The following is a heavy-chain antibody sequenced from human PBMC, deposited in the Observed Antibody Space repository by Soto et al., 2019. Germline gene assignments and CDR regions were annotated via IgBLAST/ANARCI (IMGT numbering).Heavy chain of an antibody. CDR3: ARGRGSSSWYK. Sequence: QVQLQQWGAGLLKPSETLSLTCAVYGGSFSGYYWSWIRQPPGKGLEWIGEINHSGSTNYNPSLKRRVTISGDTSKNQFSLKLSSVTAADTAVYYCARGRGSSSWYKWGQGTLVTVSS. D-gene: IGHD6-13*01. V-gene: IGHV4-34*01. CDR2: INHSGST. J-gene: IGHJ4*02. CDR1: GGSFSGYY.